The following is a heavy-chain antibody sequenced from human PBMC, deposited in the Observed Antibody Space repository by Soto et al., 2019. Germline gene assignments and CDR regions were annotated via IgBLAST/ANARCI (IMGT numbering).Heavy chain of an antibody. Sequence: QVQLVQSGAEVKKPGSSVKVSCKASGGTFSSYAISWVRQAPGQGLEWMGGLIPIFGTADYAQKFQGRVTITADESTSTAYMELSSLRSEDTAVYYCASHYDSSSYYYYYGMDVWGQGTTVTVSS. CDR1: GGTFSSYA. CDR2: LIPIFGTA. CDR3: ASHYDSSSYYYYYGMDV. J-gene: IGHJ6*02. V-gene: IGHV1-69*12. D-gene: IGHD3-22*01.